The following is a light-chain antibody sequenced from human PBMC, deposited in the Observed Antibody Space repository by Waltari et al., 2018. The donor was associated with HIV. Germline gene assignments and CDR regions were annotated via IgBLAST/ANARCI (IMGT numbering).Light chain of an antibody. Sequence: QSALTQPVPVPGSLGQSTTITCTGARTKVGSYSLVSWYQNRPGQAPTPFIYDDFKRPLVISSRFSGSKSGNTASLTISGLQSEDEADYYCCSYGGDDTLVFGGGTKVTAL. CDR3: CSYGGDDTLV. V-gene: IGLV2-23*01. CDR1: RTKVGSYSL. CDR2: DDF. J-gene: IGLJ3*02.